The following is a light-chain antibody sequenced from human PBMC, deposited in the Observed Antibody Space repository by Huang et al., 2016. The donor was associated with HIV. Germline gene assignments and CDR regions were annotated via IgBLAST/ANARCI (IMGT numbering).Light chain of an antibody. Sequence: DIQMTQSPSTLSASVGDRVSITCRASQSISNWLAWYQQNPGKAPKILIYKASSLDSGVPSRFSGSGSGTEFTLTISSLQPDDVATYYCQQYNSYSRTFGQGTKVEIK. CDR3: QQYNSYSRT. CDR2: KAS. V-gene: IGKV1-5*03. J-gene: IGKJ1*01. CDR1: QSISNW.